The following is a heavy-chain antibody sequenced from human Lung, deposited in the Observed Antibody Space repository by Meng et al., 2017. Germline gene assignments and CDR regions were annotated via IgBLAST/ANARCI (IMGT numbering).Heavy chain of an antibody. D-gene: IGHD4-11*01. J-gene: IGHJ4*02. Sequence: QGRLREGGAGLLKPSETLSLTCVFSGGSFSDYYWSWIRQPPGKGLEWIGEINHSGSTNYNPSLENRATISVDTSQNNLSLKLSSVTAADSAVYYCARGPTTMAHDFDYWGQGTLVTVSS. CDR1: GGSFSDYY. CDR3: ARGPTTMAHDFDY. V-gene: IGHV4-34*01. CDR2: INHSGST.